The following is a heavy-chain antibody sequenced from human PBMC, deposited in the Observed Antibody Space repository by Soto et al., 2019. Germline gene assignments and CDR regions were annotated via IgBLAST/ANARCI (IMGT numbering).Heavy chain of an antibody. J-gene: IGHJ4*02. Sequence: QVQLVQSGAEVKKPGASVKVSCKASGYTFTSYGISWVRQAPGQGLEWMGWISAYNGNTNYAQKLQGRVTMTTDTSTSTAYMEPGGLRSDAPAVYYCARGDNTQLTYYDYVWGSYRYHHFEYWGQGTLVTVSS. V-gene: IGHV1-18*04. CDR3: ARGDNTQLTYYDYVWGSYRYHHFEY. D-gene: IGHD3-16*02. CDR2: ISAYNGNT. CDR1: GYTFTSYG.